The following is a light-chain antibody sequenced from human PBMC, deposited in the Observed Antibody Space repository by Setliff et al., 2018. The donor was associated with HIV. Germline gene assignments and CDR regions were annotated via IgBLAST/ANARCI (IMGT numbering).Light chain of an antibody. Sequence: QSALTQPPSASGSPGQSVTISCTGTSSDVGGYNFVSWYQHHPGNAPKLMIYDVSKRPSGVPDRFSGSKSGNTASLTVSGLQAEDEADYYCSSYAGSSFYAFGTGTKVTVL. J-gene: IGLJ1*01. CDR3: SSYAGSSFYA. CDR1: SSDVGGYNF. CDR2: DVS. V-gene: IGLV2-8*01.